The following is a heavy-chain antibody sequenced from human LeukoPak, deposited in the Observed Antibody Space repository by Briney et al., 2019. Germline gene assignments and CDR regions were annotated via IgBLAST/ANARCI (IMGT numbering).Heavy chain of an antibody. CDR2: IYYSGST. CDR3: ARRGYCSSTSCYEYWFDP. J-gene: IGHJ5*02. V-gene: IGHV4-39*01. D-gene: IGHD2-2*01. Sequence: SETLSLTCTVSGGSISSSSYCWGWIRQPPGKGLEWIGIIYYSGSTYYNPSLKSRLTISVDTSKNQFSLKLSSVTATDTAVYYCARRGYCSSTSCYEYWFDPWGQGTLVTVSS. CDR1: GGSISSSSYC.